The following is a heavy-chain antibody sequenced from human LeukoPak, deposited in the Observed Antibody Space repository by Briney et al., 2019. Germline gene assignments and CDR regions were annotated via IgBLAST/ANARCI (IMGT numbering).Heavy chain of an antibody. V-gene: IGHV1-2*02. CDR3: AGVSHSDCLYFDY. Sequence: GASVKVSCKASGYTFTRYYMHCVRQAPGHRLEWVGWINPNSGGTNYAQKFQGRVTMTRDTSISTAYMELSRLRADDTAVYYCAGVSHSDCLYFDYWGQGTLVTVSS. D-gene: IGHD2-21*02. J-gene: IGHJ4*02. CDR1: GYTFTRYY. CDR2: INPNSGGT.